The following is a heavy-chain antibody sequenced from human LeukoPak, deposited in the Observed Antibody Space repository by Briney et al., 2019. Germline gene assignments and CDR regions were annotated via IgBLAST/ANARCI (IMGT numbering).Heavy chain of an antibody. CDR3: AKDRGFTMIVVVIGGAFDY. CDR2: ISGSGGST. J-gene: IGHJ4*02. Sequence: GASLRLSCAASGFTFSSYAMSWVRQAPGKGLEWVSAISGSGGSTYYADSVKGRFTISRDNSKNTLYLQMNSLRAEDTAVYYCAKDRGFTMIVVVIGGAFDYWGQGTLVTVSS. V-gene: IGHV3-23*01. D-gene: IGHD3-22*01. CDR1: GFTFSSYA.